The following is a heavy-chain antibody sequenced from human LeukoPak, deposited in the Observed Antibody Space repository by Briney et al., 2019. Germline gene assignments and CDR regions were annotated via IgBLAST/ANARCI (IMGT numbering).Heavy chain of an antibody. V-gene: IGHV4-39*01. CDR2: VYYSGST. CDR3: ARHIQIAFRVFRLGWIDP. J-gene: IGHJ5*02. Sequence: SETLSLTCTVSGGSITSSSYYWGWVRQPPGRGLEGVGSVYYSGSTYYNPSRKSRVTMSVNTCKNQFSLKMRDVTAADTAVYYCARHIQIAFRVFRLGWIDPWGQGTLVTVSS. CDR1: GGSITSSSYY. D-gene: IGHD3-3*02.